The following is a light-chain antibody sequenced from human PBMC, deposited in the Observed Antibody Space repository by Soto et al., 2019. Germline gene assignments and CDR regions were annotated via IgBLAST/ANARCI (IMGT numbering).Light chain of an antibody. CDR3: ISYTGSSTSDV. CDR2: GVS. CDR1: RSDIGSYNY. J-gene: IGLJ1*01. Sequence: QPVLTQPASVSGSPGQSITISCSGTRSDIGSYNYVAWYQQFPGKTPKILIYGVSNRPSGVSSRFSGSKSGNTASLTISGLQAEDEADYYCISYTGSSTSDVFGSGTKLTVL. V-gene: IGLV2-14*01.